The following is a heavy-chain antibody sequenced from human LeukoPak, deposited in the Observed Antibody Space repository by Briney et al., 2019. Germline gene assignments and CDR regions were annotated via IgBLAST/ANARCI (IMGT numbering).Heavy chain of an antibody. J-gene: IGHJ6*02. CDR2: IIPLFGTA. D-gene: IGHD3-3*01. Sequence: SVKVSCKASGGTFSSYAISWVRQAPGQGLEWMGGIIPLFGTANYAQKFQGRVTMTRNTSISTAYMELSSLRSEDTAVYYCARLYYDFWSGYFHYYYYGMDVWGQGTTVTVSS. V-gene: IGHV1-69*05. CDR3: ARLYYDFWSGYFHYYYYGMDV. CDR1: GGTFSSYA.